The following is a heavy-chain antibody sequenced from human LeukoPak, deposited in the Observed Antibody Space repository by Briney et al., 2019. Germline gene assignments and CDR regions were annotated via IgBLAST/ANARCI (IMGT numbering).Heavy chain of an antibody. J-gene: IGHJ6*03. V-gene: IGHV4-4*07. Sequence: ASETLSLTCTVSGGSISSYYWSWIRQPAGKGPEWIGRIYSTGITTYNPSLKSRVIISVDTSKNQFSLKLNSVTAADTAVYYCARDSFQGGYYYYLDVWGKGTPVTVSS. CDR1: GGSISSYY. CDR3: ARDSFQGGYYYYLDV. CDR2: IYSTGIT. D-gene: IGHD3-16*01.